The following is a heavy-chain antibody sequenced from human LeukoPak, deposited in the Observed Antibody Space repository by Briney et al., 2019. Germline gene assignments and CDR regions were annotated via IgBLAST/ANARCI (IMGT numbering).Heavy chain of an antibody. CDR3: ARSYDSSGYYYYYYMDV. D-gene: IGHD3-22*01. J-gene: IGHJ6*03. CDR2: VFYSGST. Sequence: SETLSLTCTVSDDSIKSHFWTWIRQSPGKGLEWIGYVFYSGSTSYNPSLRRRLTMSVDTSKSQFSLNLNSVTTADTAVYYCARSYDSSGYYYYYYMDVWGKGTTVTVSS. CDR1: DDSIKSHF. V-gene: IGHV4-59*11.